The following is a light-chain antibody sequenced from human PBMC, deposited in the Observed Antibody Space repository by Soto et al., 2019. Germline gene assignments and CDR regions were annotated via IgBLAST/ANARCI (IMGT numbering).Light chain of an antibody. CDR3: QVWYIMTDNYV. J-gene: IGLJ1*01. Sequence: SYELTQPPSVSVAPEKTATITCGGNNIGNKRVHWYRQKPGQAPVLVISYDSDRPSGIPERFSGSNSGNTATLTISSVEDGDEDDYYCQVWYIMTDNYVFGPGTKVTVL. CDR1: NIGNKR. V-gene: IGLV3-21*04. CDR2: YDS.